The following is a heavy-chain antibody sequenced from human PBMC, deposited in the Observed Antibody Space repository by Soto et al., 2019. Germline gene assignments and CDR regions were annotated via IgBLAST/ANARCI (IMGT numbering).Heavy chain of an antibody. CDR1: GGSISSYY. J-gene: IGHJ6*03. V-gene: IGHV4-59*01. D-gene: IGHD3-10*01. Sequence: SETLSLTCTVSGGSISSYYWSWIRQPPGKGLEWIGYIYYSGGTNYNPSLKSRVTISVDTSKNQFSLKLSSVTAADTAVYYCARGRGVASRSVYYYYMDVWGKGTTVTVSS. CDR2: IYYSGGT. CDR3: ARGRGVASRSVYYYYMDV.